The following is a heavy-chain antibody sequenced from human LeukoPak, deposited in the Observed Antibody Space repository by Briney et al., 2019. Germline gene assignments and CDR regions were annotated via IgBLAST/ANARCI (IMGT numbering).Heavy chain of an antibody. CDR1: GGSISSGDYY. J-gene: IGHJ4*02. Sequence: SQTLSLTCTVSGGSISSGDYYWSWIRQPPGKGLEWIGYIYYSGSTYYIPSLKSRVTISVDTSKNQFSLKPSSVTAADTAVYYCARAPVYSGTYFDYWGQGTLVTVSS. D-gene: IGHD1-26*01. CDR3: ARAPVYSGTYFDY. CDR2: IYYSGST. V-gene: IGHV4-30-4*01.